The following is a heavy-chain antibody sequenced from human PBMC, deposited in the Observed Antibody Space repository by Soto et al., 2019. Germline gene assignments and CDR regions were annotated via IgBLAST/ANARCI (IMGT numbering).Heavy chain of an antibody. CDR2: ISGSGGST. J-gene: IGHJ3*02. CDR1: GFTFSSYD. Sequence: EVQLLESGGGLVQPGGSLRISCAASGFTFSSYDMSWVRQAPGKGLECVSGISGSGGSTYYADSVKGRFTISRDNSKNTLYLQMNSLRAEDTAVYYCAKTTTLDRAFDIWGQGTMVTVSS. D-gene: IGHD4-17*01. CDR3: AKTTTLDRAFDI. V-gene: IGHV3-23*01.